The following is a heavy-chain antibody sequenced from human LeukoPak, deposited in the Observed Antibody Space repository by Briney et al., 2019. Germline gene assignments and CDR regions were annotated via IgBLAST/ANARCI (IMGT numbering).Heavy chain of an antibody. CDR1: GFTFSSYA. Sequence: GGSLRLSCAASGFTFSSYAMSWVRQAPGKGLEWVSAISGSGGSTYYADSVKGRSTISRDNSKNTLYLQMNSLRAEDTAVYYCAKDLTSYCGGDCLYYFDYWGQGTLVTVSS. CDR3: AKDLTSYCGGDCLYYFDY. CDR2: ISGSGGST. D-gene: IGHD2-21*02. J-gene: IGHJ4*02. V-gene: IGHV3-23*01.